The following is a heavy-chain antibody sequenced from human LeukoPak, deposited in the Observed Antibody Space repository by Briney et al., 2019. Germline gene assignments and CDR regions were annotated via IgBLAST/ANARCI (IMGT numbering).Heavy chain of an antibody. D-gene: IGHD3-22*01. CDR3: ARNFLPHYDSRGYNNWFDP. CDR2: ISSSGSPM. V-gene: IGHV3-48*03. J-gene: IGHJ5*02. Sequence: GGSLRLSCAASGFTFSSYEMNWVRQAPGKGLEWVSYISSSGSPMYYADSVEGRFTISRDNAKNSLYLQMNGLRAEDTAVYYCARNFLPHYDSRGYNNWFDPWGQGTLVTVSS. CDR1: GFTFSSYE.